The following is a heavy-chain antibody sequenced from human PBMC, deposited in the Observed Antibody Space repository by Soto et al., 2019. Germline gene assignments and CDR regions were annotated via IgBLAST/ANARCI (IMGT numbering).Heavy chain of an antibody. D-gene: IGHD6-6*01. CDR3: AKIGSSSSVSLPLVLLDH. Sequence: EVQLLESGGGLVQPGGSLRLSCAASGFTFSSYAMSWVRQSPGKGLEWVSAIPGSSISTYYAGSVKGRFTISRDNSKNTLYLQMNSLSVEDTAVYYCAKIGSSSSVSLPLVLLDHWGQGALVTVSS. CDR2: IPGSSIST. CDR1: GFTFSSYA. V-gene: IGHV3-23*01. J-gene: IGHJ4*02.